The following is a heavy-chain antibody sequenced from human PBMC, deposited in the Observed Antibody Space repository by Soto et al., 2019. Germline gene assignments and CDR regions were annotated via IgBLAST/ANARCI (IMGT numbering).Heavy chain of an antibody. J-gene: IGHJ4*02. CDR3: AKDLGITIFGVVRNFDY. Sequence: GGSLRLSCAASGFTFSSYAMSWVRQAPGKGLEWVSAISGSGGSTYYADSVKGRFTISRDNSKNTRDLQMNSLRAKDTAVYYCAKDLGITIFGVVRNFDYWGQGTLVTVSS. CDR2: ISGSGGST. D-gene: IGHD3-3*01. CDR1: GFTFSSYA. V-gene: IGHV3-23*01.